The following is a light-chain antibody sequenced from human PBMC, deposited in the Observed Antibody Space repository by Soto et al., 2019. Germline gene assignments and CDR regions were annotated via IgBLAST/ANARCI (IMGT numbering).Light chain of an antibody. CDR3: KQCSEWPLIT. V-gene: IGKV3-15*01. CDR2: GAS. Sequence: EIVMTQSPGTLSVSPGERATLSCRASESVDRYLAWYQQKPGQAPRLLIYGASTRATGVPARFSGSGSGTEFTLSVSSLQSEDFAFYCCKQCSEWPLITFGQGTRLE. CDR1: ESVDRY. J-gene: IGKJ5*01.